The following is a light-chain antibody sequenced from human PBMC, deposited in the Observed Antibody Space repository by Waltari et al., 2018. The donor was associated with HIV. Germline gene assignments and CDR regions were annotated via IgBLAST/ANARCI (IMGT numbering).Light chain of an antibody. V-gene: IGKV1-27*01. CDR1: QGIANH. CDR2: AAS. Sequence: DIQLTQSPSSLSASVGDRVTITCRASQGIANHLAWYQQKPGKVPKLLIYAASTLQSGVPSRFRGGGSETDFTLTISSLQPEDVASYYCQKYNSAPYTFGQGTRLEIK. J-gene: IGKJ2*01. CDR3: QKYNSAPYT.